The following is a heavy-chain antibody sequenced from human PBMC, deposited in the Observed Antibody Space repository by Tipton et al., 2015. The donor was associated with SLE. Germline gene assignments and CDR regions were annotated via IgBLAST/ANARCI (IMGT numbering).Heavy chain of an antibody. J-gene: IGHJ4*02. CDR1: GDSSSGYF. Sequence: TLSLTCSVYGDSSSGYFWTWIRQTPGKGLEWLGEVSDSGSTNYNPSLKSRLSMSLVRSSNQFSLSLRSVTPADTGVFYCARSMLTTKRVFDYWGQGTLVTVSS. CDR2: VSDSGST. D-gene: IGHD3-16*01. CDR3: ARSMLTTKRVFDY. V-gene: IGHV4-34*01.